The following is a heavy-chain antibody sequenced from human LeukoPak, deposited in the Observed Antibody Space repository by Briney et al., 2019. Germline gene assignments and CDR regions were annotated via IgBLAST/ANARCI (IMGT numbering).Heavy chain of an antibody. CDR2: ISYDGSNK. CDR3: ARDSRDGTFDY. CDR1: GFTFSSYA. V-gene: IGHV3-30-3*01. D-gene: IGHD6-13*01. Sequence: GGSLRLSCAASGFTFSSYAMHWVRQAPGKGLEWVAVISYDGSNKYYADSVKGRFTLSRDNSKNTLYLQMTSLRAEDTAVYYCARDSRDGTFDYWGQGTLVTVSS. J-gene: IGHJ4*02.